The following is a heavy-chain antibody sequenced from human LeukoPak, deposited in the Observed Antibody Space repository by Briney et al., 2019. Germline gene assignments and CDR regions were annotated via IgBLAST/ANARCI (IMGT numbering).Heavy chain of an antibody. D-gene: IGHD4-17*01. V-gene: IGHV1-3*01. CDR3: ARGGMTTVTTSAFDI. CDR2: INAGNGYT. J-gene: IGHJ3*02. Sequence: ASVKVSCKASGYTFTSYDINWVRQATGQGLEWMGRINAGNGYTKYSQKFQGRVTITRDTSARTTNMELSSLRSEDTAVYYCARGGMTTVTTSAFDIWGQGTMVTVSS. CDR1: GYTFTSYD.